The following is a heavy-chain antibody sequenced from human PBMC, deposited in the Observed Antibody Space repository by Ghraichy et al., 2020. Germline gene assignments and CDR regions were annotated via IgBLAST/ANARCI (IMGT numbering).Heavy chain of an antibody. CDR1: GYTFTGYY. Sequence: ASVKVSCKASGYTFTGYYMHWVRQAPGQGLEWMGWINPNSGGTNYAQKFQGRVTMTRDTSISTAYMELSRLRSDDTAVYYCARGAVYCSSTSCRRYRSWYYWGQGTLVTVSS. V-gene: IGHV1-2*02. CDR3: ARGAVYCSSTSCRRYRSWYY. J-gene: IGHJ4*02. CDR2: INPNSGGT. D-gene: IGHD2-2*01.